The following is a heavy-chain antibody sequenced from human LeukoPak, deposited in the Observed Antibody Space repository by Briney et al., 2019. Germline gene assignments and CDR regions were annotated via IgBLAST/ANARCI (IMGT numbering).Heavy chain of an antibody. D-gene: IGHD6-13*01. Sequence: GGSLRLSCAASGFTFSDSAVHWVRQASGKGLEWVGRIRSTANTYATAYAASVNSRFTISRDDSKNTAYLQMNSLKTEDTAVYYCARHPGYSSSLDYWGQGTLVTVSS. CDR1: GFTFSDSA. V-gene: IGHV3-73*01. CDR3: ARHPGYSSSLDY. J-gene: IGHJ4*02. CDR2: IRSTANTYAT.